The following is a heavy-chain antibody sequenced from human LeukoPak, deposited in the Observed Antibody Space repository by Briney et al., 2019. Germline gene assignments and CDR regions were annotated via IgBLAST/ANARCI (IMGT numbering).Heavy chain of an antibody. J-gene: IGHJ3*02. V-gene: IGHV4-59*08. CDR2: SHYSGET. Sequence: SETLSLTCTVSGASMTDYYWSWIRQPPGKGLEWIAYSHYSGETKYNPSLKSRITISVDTSKNQFSLKLCSVTAADTAVYFCARQPGGTAAFDIWGQGTTVTVSA. D-gene: IGHD1-14*01. CDR3: ARQPGGTAAFDI. CDR1: GASMTDYY.